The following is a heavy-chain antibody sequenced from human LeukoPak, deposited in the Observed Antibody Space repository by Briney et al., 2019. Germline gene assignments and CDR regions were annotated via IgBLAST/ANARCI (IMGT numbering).Heavy chain of an antibody. V-gene: IGHV1-2*02. CDR3: ARGGAFCSITTCHEFDH. CDR2: TNPSTGGT. Sequence: ASVKVSCTTSGYTFTGSYLHWVRQVHGQGLEWMGWTNPSTGGTKSAQQFEGRVTMTRDTSNTTGYLELRSLRFDDTATYYCARGGAFCSITTCHEFDHWGQGTLVIVSS. D-gene: IGHD2-2*01. J-gene: IGHJ4*02. CDR1: GYTFTGSY.